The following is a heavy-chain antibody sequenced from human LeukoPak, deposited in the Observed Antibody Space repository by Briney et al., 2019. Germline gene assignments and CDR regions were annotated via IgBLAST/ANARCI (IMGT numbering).Heavy chain of an antibody. D-gene: IGHD3-3*01. Sequence: ASVKVSCKASGYTFTRYAIKWVRQAAGQGLEGRGWMKPNRANTGYALKFQGRVTMTRNTSISTAYMELSSLRSEDTAVYYCARGHLDVWSGYYIGQGSYYFDYWGEGTLVTVSS. CDR2: MKPNRANT. CDR3: ARGHLDVWSGYYIGQGSYYFDY. J-gene: IGHJ4*02. CDR1: GYTFTRYA. V-gene: IGHV1-8*01.